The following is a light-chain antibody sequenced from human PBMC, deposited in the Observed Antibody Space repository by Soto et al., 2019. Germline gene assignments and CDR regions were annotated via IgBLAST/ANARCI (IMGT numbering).Light chain of an antibody. CDR2: GAY. J-gene: IGKJ5*01. CDR1: QSISSN. Sequence: EILLTQSPATLSVSPGESATLSCRVSQSISSNLAWYQPKPGQSPRLLRYGAYSRATGVPVRFSSSVSGFAFTLTISGLQSEDFAFYYCQQYNNWPPITFGQGTRLEIK. V-gene: IGKV3-15*01. CDR3: QQYNNWPPIT.